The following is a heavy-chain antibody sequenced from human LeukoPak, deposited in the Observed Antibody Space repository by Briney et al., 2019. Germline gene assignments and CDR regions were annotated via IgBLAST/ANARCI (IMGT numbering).Heavy chain of an antibody. Sequence: GASVKVSCKASGYTFTGYYMHWVRQAPGQGLEWMGWINPNSGGTNYAQKFQGRVTMTRDTSISTAYMELSRLRSDDTAVYYCARKRAFSGYCYAAFDIWGQGTMVTVSS. CDR2: INPNSGGT. D-gene: IGHD3-22*01. J-gene: IGHJ3*02. V-gene: IGHV1-2*02. CDR3: ARKRAFSGYCYAAFDI. CDR1: GYTFTGYY.